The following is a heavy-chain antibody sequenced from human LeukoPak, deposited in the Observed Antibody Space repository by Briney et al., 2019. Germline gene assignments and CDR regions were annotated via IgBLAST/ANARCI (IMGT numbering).Heavy chain of an antibody. Sequence: GLSLRLSCAASGFTSSSYWMGWVRQAPGKGLEWVANIKHDGSERNYMESVKGRFTISRDNAKNSLHLQMNNLRAEDTAVYYCAAGSGWSIEYWGQGTLVTVSS. CDR2: IKHDGSER. D-gene: IGHD6-19*01. CDR1: GFTSSSYW. CDR3: AAGSGWSIEY. V-gene: IGHV3-7*03. J-gene: IGHJ4*02.